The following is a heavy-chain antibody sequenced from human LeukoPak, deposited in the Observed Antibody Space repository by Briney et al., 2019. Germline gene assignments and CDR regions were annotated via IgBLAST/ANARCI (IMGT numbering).Heavy chain of an antibody. Sequence: SETLSLTCTVSGGSISSYYWSWIRQPAGKGLEWIGRIYTSGSTNYNPSLKSRVTMSVDTSKNQFSLKLSSVTAADTAVYYCARDLNSYYYYYMDVWGKGTTVTVPS. V-gene: IGHV4-4*07. J-gene: IGHJ6*03. CDR2: IYTSGST. CDR3: ARDLNSYYYYYMDV. CDR1: GGSISSYY.